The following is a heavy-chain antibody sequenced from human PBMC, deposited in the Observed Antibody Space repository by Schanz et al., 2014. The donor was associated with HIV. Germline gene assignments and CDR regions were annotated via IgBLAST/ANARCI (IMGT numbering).Heavy chain of an antibody. V-gene: IGHV3-15*01. CDR3: TTENLRS. J-gene: IGHJ4*02. CDR1: GFTVSSNY. Sequence: EVQLLESGGGLIQPGGSLRLSCAASGFTVSSNYMTWVRQAPGKGLEWVGRIKSKIDAGTTDYAAPVKGRFTLSRDDSKNTLYLQMKSLKTEDTAVYYCTTENLRSWGQGTLVTVSS. CDR2: IKSKIDAGTT.